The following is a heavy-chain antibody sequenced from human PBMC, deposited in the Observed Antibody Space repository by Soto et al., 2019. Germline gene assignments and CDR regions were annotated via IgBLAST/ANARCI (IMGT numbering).Heavy chain of an antibody. Sequence: EVQLVESGGGLVKPGGSLRLSCAASGFNFNSYTINCVRQAPGKRLEWLSSISSSGYIFSTDSVRCRFTISRDNAKNSVYLQINSLRAEDTAVYFCARDCSGGSCFPGMDVWGAGTTVTAAS. CDR2: ISSSGYI. CDR3: ARDCSGGSCFPGMDV. J-gene: IGHJ6*02. D-gene: IGHD2-15*01. V-gene: IGHV3-21*01. CDR1: GFNFNSYT.